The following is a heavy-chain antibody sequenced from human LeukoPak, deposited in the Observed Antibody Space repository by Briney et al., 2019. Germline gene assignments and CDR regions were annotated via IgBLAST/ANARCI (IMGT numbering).Heavy chain of an antibody. J-gene: IGHJ4*02. D-gene: IGHD3-22*01. CDR3: ARDVALSTYHFDSSGLLDY. V-gene: IGHV3-21*01. Sequence: PGGSLRLSCAASGFTFSSYSMNWVRQAPGKGLEWVSSISSSSSYIYYADSVKGRFTISRDNAKNSLSLQMNSLRGDDTAVYYCARDVALSTYHFDSSGLLDYWGQGTLVTVSS. CDR2: ISSSSSYI. CDR1: GFTFSSYS.